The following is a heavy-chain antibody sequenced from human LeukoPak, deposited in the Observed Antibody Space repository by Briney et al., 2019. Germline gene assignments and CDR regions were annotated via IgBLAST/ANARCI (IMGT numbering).Heavy chain of an antibody. V-gene: IGHV1-69*04. Sequence: SVKVSCKASGGTFSSYAISWVRQAPGQGLEWMGRIIPIFGIANYAQKFQGRVTITADKSTSTAYMELSSLRSEDTAVYYCARDYYDSSATTPYAFDIWGQGTTVTVSS. CDR1: GGTFSSYA. CDR2: IIPIFGIA. CDR3: ARDYYDSSATTPYAFDI. D-gene: IGHD3-22*01. J-gene: IGHJ3*02.